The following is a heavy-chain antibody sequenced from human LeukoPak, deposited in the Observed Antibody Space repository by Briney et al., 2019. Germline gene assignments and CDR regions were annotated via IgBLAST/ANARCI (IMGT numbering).Heavy chain of an antibody. J-gene: IGHJ4*02. Sequence: ASVKVSCKASGYTFTSYYMHWVRQAPGQGLEWMGIINPSGGSTSYAQKFQGRVTMTRDTSTSTVYMELSSLRSEDTAVYYCARDPPYYDFWRGYPDYWGQGTLVTVSS. CDR3: ARDPPYYDFWRGYPDY. CDR2: INPSGGST. CDR1: GYTFTSYY. D-gene: IGHD3-3*01. V-gene: IGHV1-46*01.